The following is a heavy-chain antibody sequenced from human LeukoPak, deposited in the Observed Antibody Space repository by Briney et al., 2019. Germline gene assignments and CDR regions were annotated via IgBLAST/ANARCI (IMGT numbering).Heavy chain of an antibody. Sequence: ASVKVSCKVSGYTLTELSMHWVRQAPGKGLEWMGGFDPEDGETIYAQKFQGRVTMTEDTSTDTAYMELSSLRSEDTTVYYCATGKNVVVSLYYWGQGTLVTVSS. CDR1: GYTLTELS. D-gene: IGHD2-21*01. V-gene: IGHV1-24*01. CDR2: FDPEDGET. J-gene: IGHJ4*02. CDR3: ATGKNVVVSLYY.